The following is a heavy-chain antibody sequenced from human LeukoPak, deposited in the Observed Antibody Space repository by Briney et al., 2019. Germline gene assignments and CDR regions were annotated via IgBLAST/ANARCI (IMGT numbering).Heavy chain of an antibody. CDR2: ITPILGIA. D-gene: IGHD2-15*01. J-gene: IGHJ4*02. Sequence: SVTVSCKASGGTFSSYTISWVRQAPGQGLEWMGRITPILGIANYAQRFQDRVTITADKSTTTAYMELSSLTSDDTAVYYCARALRGGDYSADYWGQGTLVTVSS. CDR1: GGTFSSYT. V-gene: IGHV1-69*02. CDR3: ARALRGGDYSADY.